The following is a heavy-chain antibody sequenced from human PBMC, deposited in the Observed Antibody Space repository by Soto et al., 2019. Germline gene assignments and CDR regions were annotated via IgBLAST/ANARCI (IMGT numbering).Heavy chain of an antibody. CDR1: GFTFSSYS. V-gene: IGHV3-23*01. CDR2: FRTGGDDGTT. Sequence: VGSLRLSCAASGFTFSSYSMSWVRQAPGKGLEWVSGFRTGGDDGTTYYADSVKGRFTISRDNSKNTLFLQMNSLRAEDTAIYYCAKKVNSGPGSQYFDYWGQGTLVTVSS. J-gene: IGHJ4*02. CDR3: AKKVNSGPGSQYFDY. D-gene: IGHD3-10*01.